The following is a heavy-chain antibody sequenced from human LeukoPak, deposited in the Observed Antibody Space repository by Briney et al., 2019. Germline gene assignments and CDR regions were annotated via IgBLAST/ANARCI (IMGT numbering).Heavy chain of an antibody. D-gene: IGHD6-13*01. CDR2: IYYSGST. CDR3: ARGSSSWTSPPDY. J-gene: IGHJ4*02. CDR1: GGSITDYY. V-gene: IGHV4-59*12. Sequence: SETLSLTCTVSGGSITDYYWSWIRQPPGKGLEWIGYIYYSGSTNYNPSLKSRVTMSVDTSKNQFSLKLSSVTAADTAVYYCARGSSSWTSPPDYWGQGTLVTVSS.